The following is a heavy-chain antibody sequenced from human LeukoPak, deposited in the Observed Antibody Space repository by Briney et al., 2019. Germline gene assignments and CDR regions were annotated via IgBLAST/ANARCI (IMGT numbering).Heavy chain of an antibody. CDR2: LDESGRP. D-gene: IGHD2-15*01. CDR3: ARDLGGYPFFMDV. CDR1: GGSIRSGRHH. J-gene: IGHJ6*03. Sequence: SETLSLTCSVSGGSIRSGRHHWAWVRQPPGKGLEFIGSLDESGRPYYNAPLKSRVTISEDSSGKQFSLNLSSVTAADTAVYYCARDLGGYPFFMDVWGRGTTVIVSS. V-gene: IGHV4-39*07.